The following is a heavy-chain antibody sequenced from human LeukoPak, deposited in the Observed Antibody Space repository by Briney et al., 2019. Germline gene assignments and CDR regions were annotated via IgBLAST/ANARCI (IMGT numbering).Heavy chain of an antibody. D-gene: IGHD4-17*01. J-gene: IGHJ4*02. V-gene: IGHV4-39*07. CDR2: IYYSGST. CDR3: ARDGYYGDYSVPFDY. Sequence: TSETLSLTCTVSGGSISSSSYYWGWIRQPPGKGLEWIGSIYYSGSTYYNPSLKSRVTISVDTSKNQFSLKLSSVTAADTAVYYCARDGYYGDYSVPFDYWGQGTLVTVSS. CDR1: GGSISSSSYY.